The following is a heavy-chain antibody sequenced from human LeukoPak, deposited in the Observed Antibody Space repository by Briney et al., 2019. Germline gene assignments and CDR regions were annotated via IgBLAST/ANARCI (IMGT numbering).Heavy chain of an antibody. Sequence: SETLSLTCAVYGGSFSGYYWSWIRQPPGKGREWIGEINHSGSTNYNPPLKSRVTISVDTSKNQFSLKLSSVTAADTAVYYCARGRSGRRYCSGGSCPPPIYYYYGMDVWGQGTTVTVSS. D-gene: IGHD2-15*01. CDR2: INHSGST. V-gene: IGHV4-34*01. CDR1: GGSFSGYY. J-gene: IGHJ6*02. CDR3: ARGRSGRRYCSGGSCPPPIYYYYGMDV.